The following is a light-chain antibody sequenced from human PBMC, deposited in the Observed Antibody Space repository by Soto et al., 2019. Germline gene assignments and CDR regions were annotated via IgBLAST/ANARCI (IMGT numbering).Light chain of an antibody. CDR2: GAP. V-gene: IGKV1-39*01. J-gene: IGKJ4*01. Sequence: DLQMTQSPSSLSASVGDRVTITCRASQSMSTYLNWFQQKPGKAPKVLIYGAPSLQSGVPSRFSGRGSGTDFTLTISSLQPEDVATYYCQQRYNTPLTFGGGTKVEIK. CDR1: QSMSTY. CDR3: QQRYNTPLT.